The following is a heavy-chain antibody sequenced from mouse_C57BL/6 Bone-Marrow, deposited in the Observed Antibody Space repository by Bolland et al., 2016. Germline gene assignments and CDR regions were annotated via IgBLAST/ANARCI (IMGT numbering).Heavy chain of an antibody. J-gene: IGHJ1*01. CDR3: ARRPNLLLRYWYFDV. Sequence: DTVKGRFTISRDNAKNTLYLQMSRLKSEDTAMYYCARRPNLLLRYWYFDVWGQGT. V-gene: IGHV5-12*01. D-gene: IGHD1-1*01.